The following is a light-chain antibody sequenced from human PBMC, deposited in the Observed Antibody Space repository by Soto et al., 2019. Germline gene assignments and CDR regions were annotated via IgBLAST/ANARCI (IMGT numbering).Light chain of an antibody. CDR2: DAS. Sequence: EIVLTQSPATLSLSPGEGATLSCRASQSVSSYLAWYQQKPGQAPRLLIYDASNRATGIPARFSGSGSGTDFTLTISSLEPEDFAVYYCHQRTNWPLTFGGGTKVDI. J-gene: IGKJ4*01. CDR1: QSVSSY. V-gene: IGKV3-11*01. CDR3: HQRTNWPLT.